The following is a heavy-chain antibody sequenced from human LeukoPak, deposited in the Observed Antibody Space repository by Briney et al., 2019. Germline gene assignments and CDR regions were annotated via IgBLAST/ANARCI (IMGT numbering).Heavy chain of an antibody. V-gene: IGHV1-69*05. CDR2: IIPIFGTA. CDR3: ARDRGLYYYDSSGYPFPDY. D-gene: IGHD3-22*01. J-gene: IGHJ4*02. Sequence: SVKVSCKASGGTFSSYAISWVRQAPGQGLEWMGRIIPIFGTANYAQKFQGRVTITTDESTSTAYMELSSLRSEDTAVYYCARDRGLYYYDSSGYPFPDYWGQGTLVTVSS. CDR1: GGTFSSYA.